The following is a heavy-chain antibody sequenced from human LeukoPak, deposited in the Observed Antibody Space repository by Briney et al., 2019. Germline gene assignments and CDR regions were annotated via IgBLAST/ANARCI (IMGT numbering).Heavy chain of an antibody. V-gene: IGHV3-48*03. CDR3: ARGYPNRCFYP. J-gene: IGHJ5*02. CDR2: ISSSGSTI. D-gene: IGHD1-1*01. CDR1: GFTFSSYE. Sequence: GGSLRLSCAASGFTFSSYEMSWVRQAPGKGLGWVSYISSSGSTIYYAESVKGRLTISRDNANNSLYWQRNSLRAEYTAVYYCARGYPNRCFYPWGAGTLGTLSP.